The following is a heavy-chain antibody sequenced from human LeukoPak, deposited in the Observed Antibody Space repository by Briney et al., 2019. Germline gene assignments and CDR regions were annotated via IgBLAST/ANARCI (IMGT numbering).Heavy chain of an antibody. CDR1: GGSISSGGYY. J-gene: IGHJ3*02. CDR2: IYYSGST. D-gene: IGHD2-2*02. V-gene: IGHV4-31*03. Sequence: SQTLSLTCTVSGGSISSGGYYWSWIRQHPGKGLEWIGYIYYSGSTYYSPSLRSRVTISVDTSKNQFSLKLSSVTAADTAVYYCARDSLYCSSTSCYSDAFDIWGQGTMVTVSS. CDR3: ARDSLYCSSTSCYSDAFDI.